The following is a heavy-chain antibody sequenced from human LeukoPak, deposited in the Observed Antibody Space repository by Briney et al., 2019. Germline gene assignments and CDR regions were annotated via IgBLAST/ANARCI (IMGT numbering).Heavy chain of an antibody. CDR3: ARAPNWNYAQNYYFDY. V-gene: IGHV4-38-2*02. J-gene: IGHJ4*02. CDR2: IYHSGST. Sequence: PSETLSLTCTVSGYSISSGYYWGWIRRPPGKGLEWIGSIYHSGSTYYNPSLKSRVTISVDTSNNQFSLKLSSVTAADTAVYYCARAPNWNYAQNYYFDYWGQGTLVTVSS. CDR1: GYSISSGYY. D-gene: IGHD1-7*01.